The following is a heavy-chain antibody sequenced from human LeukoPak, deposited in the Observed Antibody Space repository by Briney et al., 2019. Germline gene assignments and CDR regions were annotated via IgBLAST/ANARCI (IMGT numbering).Heavy chain of an antibody. CDR1: GGSISTSDYY. J-gene: IGHJ4*02. CDR3: AKVSLEHVWFGELFPNY. CDR2: IYHSGST. V-gene: IGHV4-30-4*01. Sequence: PSQTLSLTCTVSGGSISTSDYYWNWIRQPPGKGLEWIGYIYHSGSTYYNPSLKSRVTISVDRSKNQFSLKLSSVTAADTAVYYCAKVSLEHVWFGELFPNYWGQGTLVTVSS. D-gene: IGHD3-10*01.